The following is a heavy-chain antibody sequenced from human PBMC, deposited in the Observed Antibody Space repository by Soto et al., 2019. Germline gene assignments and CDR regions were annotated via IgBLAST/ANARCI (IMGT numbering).Heavy chain of an antibody. CDR2: ITSDTKTI. J-gene: IGHJ4*02. D-gene: IGHD6-19*01. CDR3: ARSVEGHFDY. CDR1: GFTFSVYS. V-gene: IGHV3-48*02. Sequence: EVQLVESGGDLGQRGGSLRLSCVASGFTFSVYSMNWVRQAPGKGLEWFSYITSDTKTIKYADSVNGRFTISRDNAKNSVYMQMNSLRDEETAVYYCARSVEGHFDYWGQGTVVTVSS.